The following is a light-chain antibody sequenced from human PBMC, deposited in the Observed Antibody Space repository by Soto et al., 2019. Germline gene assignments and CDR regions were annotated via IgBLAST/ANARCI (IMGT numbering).Light chain of an antibody. CDR3: QQYNSYSRT. J-gene: IGKJ1*01. CDR1: QSISGY. CDR2: DAS. Sequence: DIQMTQSPSSLSASVGDRFTIXXRASQSISGYLNWYQQKPGKAPKXMIYDASSLESGVPSRFSGSGSGTEFTLTISSLQPDDFATYYCQQYNSYSRTFGQGTKVDIK. V-gene: IGKV1-5*01.